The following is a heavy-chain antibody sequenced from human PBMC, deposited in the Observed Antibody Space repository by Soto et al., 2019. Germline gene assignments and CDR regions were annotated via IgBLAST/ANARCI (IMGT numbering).Heavy chain of an antibody. D-gene: IGHD6-13*01. CDR2: IWYDGSNK. CDR1: GFTFSSYG. J-gene: IGHJ6*02. V-gene: IGHV3-33*01. Sequence: QVQLVESGGGVVQPGRSLRLSCAASGFTFSSYGMHWVRQAPGKGLEWVAVIWYDGSNKYYADSVKGRFTISRDNSKNTXYLQMNSLRAEDTAVYYCARDLVGSSSPYYYYGMDVWGQGTTVTVSS. CDR3: ARDLVGSSSPYYYYGMDV.